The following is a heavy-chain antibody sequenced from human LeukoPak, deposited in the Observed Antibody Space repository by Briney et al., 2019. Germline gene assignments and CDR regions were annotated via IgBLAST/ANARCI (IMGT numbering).Heavy chain of an antibody. D-gene: IGHD1-26*01. CDR1: GYTFTGYY. CDR3: ARDVGATTPYFDY. CDR2: INPNSGGT. Sequence: ASVKVSCKASGYTFTGYYMHWVRQAPGQGLEWVGWINPNSGGTNYAQKFQGRVTMTRDTSISTVYMELSRLRSDDTAVYYCARDVGATTPYFDYWGRGTLVTVSS. J-gene: IGHJ4*02. V-gene: IGHV1-2*02.